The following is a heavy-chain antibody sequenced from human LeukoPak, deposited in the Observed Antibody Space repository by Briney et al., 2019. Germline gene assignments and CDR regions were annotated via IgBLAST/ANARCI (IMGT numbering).Heavy chain of an antibody. Sequence: GSRRLSCAASGFTFSNYAMTWVCQAPGKGLEWVSTISDSGGRTNYADSVQGRFTISRDNSKNTLYLQMNSLRAEDTAVYYCAKRPRSLLTFDYWGQDTRVTFSS. CDR1: GFTFSNYA. CDR2: ISDSGGRT. CDR3: AKRPRSLLTFDY. J-gene: IGHJ4*02. D-gene: IGHD2-21*01. V-gene: IGHV3-23*01.